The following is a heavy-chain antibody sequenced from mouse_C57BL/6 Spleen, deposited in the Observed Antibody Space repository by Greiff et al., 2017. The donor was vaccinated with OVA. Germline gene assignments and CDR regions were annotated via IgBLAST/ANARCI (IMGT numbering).Heavy chain of an antibody. CDR1: GYTFTDYE. CDR2: IDPETGGT. Sequence: LVESGAELVRPGASVTLSCKASGYTFTDYEMHWVKQTPVHGLEWIGAIDPETGGTAYNQKFKGKAILTADKSSSTAYMELRSLTSEDSAVYYCTRDSGFDYWGQGTLVTVSA. J-gene: IGHJ3*01. CDR3: TRDSGFDY. V-gene: IGHV1-15*01.